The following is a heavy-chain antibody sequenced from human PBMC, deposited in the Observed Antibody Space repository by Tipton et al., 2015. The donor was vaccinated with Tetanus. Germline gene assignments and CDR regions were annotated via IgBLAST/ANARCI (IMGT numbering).Heavy chain of an antibody. Sequence: TLSLTCTVSGGSISSSSYYWGWIRQPPGKGLEWIGSIYYSGSTNYNPSLKSRVTISVDTSKNQFSLKLSPVTAADTAVYYCARSRDGYFDPWGQGTLVTVSS. D-gene: IGHD5-24*01. CDR2: IYYSGST. J-gene: IGHJ5*02. CDR1: GGSISSSSYY. V-gene: IGHV4-39*07. CDR3: ARSRDGYFDP.